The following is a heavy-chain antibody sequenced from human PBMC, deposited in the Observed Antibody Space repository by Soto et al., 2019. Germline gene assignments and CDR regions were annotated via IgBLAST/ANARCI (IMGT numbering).Heavy chain of an antibody. V-gene: IGHV3-30*18. CDR2: ISYDGSNK. Sequence: VAVISYDGSNKYYADSVKGRFTISRDNSKNTLYLQMNSLRAEDTAVYYCAKDRNIVVVVAPLDYWGQGTLVTVSS. D-gene: IGHD2-15*01. CDR3: AKDRNIVVVVAPLDY. J-gene: IGHJ4*02.